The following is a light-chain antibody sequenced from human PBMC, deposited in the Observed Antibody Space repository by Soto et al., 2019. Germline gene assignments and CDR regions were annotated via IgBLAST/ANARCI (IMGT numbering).Light chain of an antibody. CDR1: SSDVGCYNY. J-gene: IGLJ1*01. CDR2: EVS. CDR3: SSYTSSSTLLYV. V-gene: IGLV2-14*01. Sequence: QSVLTQPASVSGSPGQSITISCTGTSSDVGCYNYVSWYQQHPGKAPKLMIYEVSNRPSGASNRFSGSKSGNTASLTISGLQAEDEAHYYCSSYTSSSTLLYVFGTGTKLTVL.